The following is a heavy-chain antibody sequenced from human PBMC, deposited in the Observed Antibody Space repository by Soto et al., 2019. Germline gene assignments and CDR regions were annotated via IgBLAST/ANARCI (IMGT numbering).Heavy chain of an antibody. Sequence: GGSLRLSCAASGITFIADAMSWVRQAPGKGLEWVSAISGSGATTYYADSVNGRFTISRDKSKNTLYLQMNSLRAEDTALYYCAKSFSSNWYDYLDYWGQGSLVPVSS. CDR2: ISGSGATT. J-gene: IGHJ4*02. CDR3: AKSFSSNWYDYLDY. V-gene: IGHV3-23*01. D-gene: IGHD6-13*01. CDR1: GITFIADA.